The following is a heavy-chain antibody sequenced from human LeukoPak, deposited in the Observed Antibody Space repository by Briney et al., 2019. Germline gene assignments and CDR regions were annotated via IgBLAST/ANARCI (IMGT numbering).Heavy chain of an antibody. CDR1: GFTFDVYG. Sequence: PGGSLRLSCAASGFTFDVYGMSWAPQAPGKGLEGVYGINWNGGSTGYADSVKGRFTISSDHAKNSLYLQMNSLRAEDTALYHWARGYHDYGDYFDYLGQGTLGTVSS. D-gene: IGHD4-17*01. CDR2: INWNGGST. V-gene: IGHV3-20*01. J-gene: IGHJ4*02. CDR3: ARGYHDYGDYFDY.